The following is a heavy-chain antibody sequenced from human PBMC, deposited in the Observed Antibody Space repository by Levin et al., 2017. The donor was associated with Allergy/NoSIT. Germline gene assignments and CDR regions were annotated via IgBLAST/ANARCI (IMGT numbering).Heavy chain of an antibody. Sequence: GGSLRLSCKASGYSFTSYWIGWVRQMPGKGLEWMGIIYPGDSDTRYSPSFQGQVTISADKSISTAYLQWSSLKASDTAMYYCARLRGYDTSYWYFDLWGRGTPVTVTS. V-gene: IGHV5-51*01. J-gene: IGHJ2*01. CDR2: IYPGDSDT. CDR3: ARLRGYDTSYWYFDL. CDR1: GYSFTSYW. D-gene: IGHD3-3*01.